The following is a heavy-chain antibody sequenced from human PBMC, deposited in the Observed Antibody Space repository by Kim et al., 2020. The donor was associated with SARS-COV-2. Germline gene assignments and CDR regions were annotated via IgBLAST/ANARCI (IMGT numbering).Heavy chain of an antibody. J-gene: IGHJ4*02. V-gene: IGHV3-49*02. D-gene: IGHD1-26*01. CDR3: TREGPSGSYSIDY. Sequence: YAASVKGRFTISRDDSKSIAYLQMNSLKTEDTAVYYCTREGPSGSYSIDYWGQGTLVTVSS.